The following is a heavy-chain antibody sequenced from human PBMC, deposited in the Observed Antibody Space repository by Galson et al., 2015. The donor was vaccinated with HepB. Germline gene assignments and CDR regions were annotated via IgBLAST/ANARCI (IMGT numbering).Heavy chain of an antibody. CDR3: ARYCGADCHARAYDV. V-gene: IGHV4-59*08. Sequence: TLSLTCTVSGGSINDYCWSWVRQTPATGLGWIGYILYRGTTTYSPPLKSGVTMSVNTSKKKLSLKLIYVTAADTAVYYCARYCGADCHARAYDVWGQGTMVTISS. CDR1: GGSINDYC. CDR2: ILYRGTT. D-gene: IGHD2-21*02. J-gene: IGHJ3*01.